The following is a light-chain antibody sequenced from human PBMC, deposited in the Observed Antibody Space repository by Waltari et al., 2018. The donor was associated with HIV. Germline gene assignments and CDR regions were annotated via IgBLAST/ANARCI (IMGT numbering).Light chain of an antibody. CDR2: EVS. CDR1: SSHVGGYDS. CDR3: SSYTSSSTPVV. J-gene: IGLJ2*01. V-gene: IGLV2-14*01. Sequence: QSALTQPGSVSESPGQSITISCTRPSSHVGGYDSVSSYPQHPGKAPNLMIYEVSNRPSGVSNRFSGSKSGNTASLTISGRQAEDEAEYYCSSYTSSSTPVVFGGGTKLTVL.